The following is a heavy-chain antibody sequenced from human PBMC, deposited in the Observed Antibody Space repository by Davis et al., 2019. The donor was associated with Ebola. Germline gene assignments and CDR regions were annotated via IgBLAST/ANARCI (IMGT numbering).Heavy chain of an antibody. CDR3: AKDTSNVWFDV. V-gene: IGHV1-69*04. D-gene: IGHD6-19*01. Sequence: SVKVSCKASGYTFIDYGISWVRQAPGQGLEWMGRIIPILGIANYAQKFQGRVTITADKSTSTAYMELSSLRSEDTAIYYCAKDTSNVWFDVWGQGTMVTVAS. J-gene: IGHJ3*01. CDR1: GYTFIDYG. CDR2: IIPILGIA.